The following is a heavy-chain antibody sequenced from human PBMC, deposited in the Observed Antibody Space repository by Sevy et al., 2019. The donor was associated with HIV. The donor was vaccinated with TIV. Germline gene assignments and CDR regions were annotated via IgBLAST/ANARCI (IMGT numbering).Heavy chain of an antibody. Sequence: GGSLRLSCAASGFIFSSYSMYWVRQAPGKGLEWVAVISYDGINKFYADSVKGRFTISRDNNAKNTVYLQMNSLRVDDTGIYYCARDATEGPYSSSWYSNWLDPCGQGTLVTVSS. CDR2: ISYDGINK. CDR3: ARDATEGPYSSSWYSNWLDP. CDR1: GFIFSSYS. V-gene: IGHV3-30*04. J-gene: IGHJ5*02. D-gene: IGHD6-13*01.